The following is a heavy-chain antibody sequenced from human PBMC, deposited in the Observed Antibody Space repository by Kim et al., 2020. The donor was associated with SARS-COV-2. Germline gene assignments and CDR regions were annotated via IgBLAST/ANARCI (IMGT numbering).Heavy chain of an antibody. Sequence: ASVKVSCKASDYTFTSYGISWVRQAPGQGLEWMGWISGYNGNTNYAQKLQGRVTMTTDTSTSTAYMELRSLRSDDTAVYYCARDAGGYSSGWEFPFDYWGQGTLVTVSS. J-gene: IGHJ4*02. V-gene: IGHV1-18*01. D-gene: IGHD6-19*01. CDR3: ARDAGGYSSGWEFPFDY. CDR2: ISGYNGNT. CDR1: DYTFTSYG.